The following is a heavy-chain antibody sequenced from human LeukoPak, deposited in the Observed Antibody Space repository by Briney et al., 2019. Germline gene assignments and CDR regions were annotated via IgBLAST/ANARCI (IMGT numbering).Heavy chain of an antibody. V-gene: IGHV3-7*01. J-gene: IGHJ4*02. CDR3: ARDHYYGSGSYGDY. CDR2: MNQDGSEI. D-gene: IGHD3-10*01. CDR1: GFTFSRYW. Sequence: GGSLRLSCVGSGFTFSRYWLNWVRQAPGKGLEWVANMNQDGSEIYYLDSVKGRFTISRDNAKNSVYLQMNSLRAEDTAVYYCARDHYYGSGSYGDYWGQGTLVTVSS.